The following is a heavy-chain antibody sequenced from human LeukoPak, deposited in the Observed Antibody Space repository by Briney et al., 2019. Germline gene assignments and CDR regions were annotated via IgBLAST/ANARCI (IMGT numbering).Heavy chain of an antibody. V-gene: IGHV3-7*01. CDR3: ARDLYRGGPDS. CDR2: IKQDGSEN. Sequence: GGSLRLSCAASGFTFSTYWMSWVRQAPGNGLEWVANIKQDGSENYYVDSVKGRFTISRDNAKNSLYLQLNSLRAEDTAVYYCARDLYRGGPDSWGQGSLVTVSS. J-gene: IGHJ4*02. CDR1: GFTFSTYW. D-gene: IGHD3-10*01.